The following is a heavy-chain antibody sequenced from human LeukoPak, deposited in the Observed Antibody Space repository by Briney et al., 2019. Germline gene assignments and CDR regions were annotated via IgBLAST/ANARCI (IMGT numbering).Heavy chain of an antibody. CDR3: ARDGDEVTTYFDY. J-gene: IGHJ4*02. CDR1: GYTFTSNY. Sequence: ASVKVSCKASGYTFTSNYIHWVRQAPGQGLEWMGMIYPRDGSTSYAQKFQGRVTMTTDTSTSTAYMELRSLRSDDTAVYYCARDGDEVTTYFDYWGQGTLVTVSS. CDR2: IYPRDGST. D-gene: IGHD4-17*01. V-gene: IGHV1-46*01.